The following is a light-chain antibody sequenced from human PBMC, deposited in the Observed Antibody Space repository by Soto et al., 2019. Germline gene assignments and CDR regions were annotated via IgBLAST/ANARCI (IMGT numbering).Light chain of an antibody. CDR3: SSYTTISTYV. V-gene: IGLV2-14*01. CDR1: SSDVGGYNY. Sequence: QSALPQPASVSGSPGQSITISCTGTSSDVGGYNYVSWYQQHPGKAPKLMIYDVRNRPSGVSNRFSGSKSVNTASLTISGLQAEDEADYYCSSYTTISTYVFGTGTQLPVL. CDR2: DVR. J-gene: IGLJ1*01.